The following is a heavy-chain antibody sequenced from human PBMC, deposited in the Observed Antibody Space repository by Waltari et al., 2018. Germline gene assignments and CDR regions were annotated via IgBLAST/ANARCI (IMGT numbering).Heavy chain of an antibody. CDR1: GYTFIGYY. V-gene: IGHV1-2*06. J-gene: IGHJ4*02. CDR2: ITPNSGAT. CDR3: VRDGHKYDFDF. D-gene: IGHD2-2*01. Sequence: QVPLVQSGADVKNPGASVRVSCKASGYTFIGYYIHWGRQAPGQGLEWMGRITPNSGATVYAQNLQGRVTMTRDTSISTAYMELSRLTSDDTAVYYCVRDGHKYDFDFWGQGTLVTVPS.